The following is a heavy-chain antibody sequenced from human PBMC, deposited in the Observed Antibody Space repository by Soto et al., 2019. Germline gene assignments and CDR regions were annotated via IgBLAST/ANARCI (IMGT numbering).Heavy chain of an antibody. V-gene: IGHV3-23*01. CDR3: AKGVDGPGSSGYSDFDY. J-gene: IGHJ4*02. CDR2: ISGSGGST. D-gene: IGHD3-22*01. Sequence: GGSLRLSCAASGFTFSSYAMSWVRQAPGKGLEWVSAISGSGGSTYYADSVKGRFTISRDNSKNTLYLQMNSLRAEDTAVYYCAKGVDGPGSSGYSDFDYWGQGTLVTVSS. CDR1: GFTFSSYA.